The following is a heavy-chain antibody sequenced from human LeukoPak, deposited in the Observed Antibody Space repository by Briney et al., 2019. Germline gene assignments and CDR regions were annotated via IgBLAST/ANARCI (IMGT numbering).Heavy chain of an antibody. D-gene: IGHD2-15*01. V-gene: IGHV4-59*01. CDR2: IYYSGST. J-gene: IGHJ6*03. CDR3: ARGIVVVVAATHYYYYYMDV. Sequence: SETLSLTCTVSGGSISSYYWSWIRQPPGKGLGWIGYIYYSGSTNYNPSLKSRVTISVDTSKNQFSLKLSSVTAADTAVYYCARGIVVVVAATHYYYYYMDVWGKGTTVTVSS. CDR1: GGSISSYY.